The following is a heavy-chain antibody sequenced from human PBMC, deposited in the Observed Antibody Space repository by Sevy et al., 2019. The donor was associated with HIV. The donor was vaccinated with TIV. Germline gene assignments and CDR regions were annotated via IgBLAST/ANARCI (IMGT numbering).Heavy chain of an antibody. D-gene: IGHD3-3*01. Sequence: ASVKVSCKASGYTFTSYDINWVRQATGQGLEWMGWMNPNSGNTGYAQKFQGRVTMTRNTSISTAYMELSSLRSEDTGVYYCARVTMYDDFWSGYSTIHYGMDVWGHGTKVTVSS. J-gene: IGHJ6*02. CDR3: ARVTMYDDFWSGYSTIHYGMDV. CDR2: MNPNSGNT. CDR1: GYTFTSYD. V-gene: IGHV1-8*01.